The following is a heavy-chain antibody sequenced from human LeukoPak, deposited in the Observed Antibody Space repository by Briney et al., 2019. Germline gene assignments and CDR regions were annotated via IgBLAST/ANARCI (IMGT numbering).Heavy chain of an antibody. CDR1: GGSFSGYY. D-gene: IGHD6-13*01. CDR3: ARRGSSWYFDY. J-gene: IGHJ4*02. V-gene: IGHV4-34*01. Sequence: PSETLSLTCAVYGGSFSGYYWSWIRQPPGKGLEWIGEINHSGSTNYNPSLKSRVTMSIGMSKNQFSLKLSSVTAADTAVYYCARRGSSWYFDYWGQGTLVTVSS. CDR2: INHSGST.